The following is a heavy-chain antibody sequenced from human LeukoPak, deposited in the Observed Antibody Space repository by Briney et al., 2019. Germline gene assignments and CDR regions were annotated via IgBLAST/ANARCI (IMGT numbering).Heavy chain of an antibody. Sequence: SVKVSCKASGGTFSSYAISWVRQAPGQGLEWMGGIIPIFGTANYAQKFQGRVTIATDESTSTAYMELSSLRSEDTAVYYCARESADGYPRNYYFDYWGQGTLVTVSS. J-gene: IGHJ4*02. CDR2: IIPIFGTA. CDR3: ARESADGYPRNYYFDY. V-gene: IGHV1-69*05. CDR1: GGTFSSYA. D-gene: IGHD5-24*01.